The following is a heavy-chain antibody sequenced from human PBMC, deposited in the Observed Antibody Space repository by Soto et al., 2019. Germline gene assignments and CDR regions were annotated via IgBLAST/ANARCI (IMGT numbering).Heavy chain of an antibody. V-gene: IGHV4-59*01. J-gene: IGHJ5*02. D-gene: IGHD2-2*02. CDR3: ARSEKLLGRYCGGTTCYTWWFDP. CDR2: IYFSGTT. CDR1: GDSISGFY. Sequence: PSETLSLTCTVSGDSISGFYWNWIRQPRGKGLEWIGYIYFSGTTNFNPSLNSRVTMSLDTSKNQFSLKLSSVTAADTAVYFCARSEKLLGRYCGGTTCYTWWFDPWGQGTLVTVSS.